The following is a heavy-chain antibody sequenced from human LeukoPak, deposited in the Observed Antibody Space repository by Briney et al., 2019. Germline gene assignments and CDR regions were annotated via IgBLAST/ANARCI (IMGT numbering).Heavy chain of an antibody. D-gene: IGHD1-26*01. V-gene: IGHV1-2*02. CDR3: ARDSGSYFRAFDI. CDR1: GYTFTDFY. J-gene: IGHJ3*02. CDR2: INPNSGGT. Sequence: ASVKVSCKASGYTFTDFYIHWVRQAPGQGLEWMGWINPNSGGTDYAQKFQGRVTMTRDTSISTAYMELSRLRSDDTAVYYCARDSGSYFRAFDIWGQGTMVTVSP.